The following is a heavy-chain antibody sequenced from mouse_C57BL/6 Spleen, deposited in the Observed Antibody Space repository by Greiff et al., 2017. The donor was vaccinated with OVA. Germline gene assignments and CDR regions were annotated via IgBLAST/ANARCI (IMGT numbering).Heavy chain of an antibody. CDR3: AIEVITTVGGAMDY. CDR2: IHPNNGGT. Sequence: EVQLQQSGPELVKPGASVKISCKASGYTFTDYYMNWVKQSHGKSLAWIGDIHPNNGGTSYNQKFKGKSTLTVDKSSSTAYMELRSLTSEDAAVYYCAIEVITTVGGAMDYWGQGTSVTVSS. D-gene: IGHD1-1*01. V-gene: IGHV1-26*01. CDR1: GYTFTDYY. J-gene: IGHJ4*01.